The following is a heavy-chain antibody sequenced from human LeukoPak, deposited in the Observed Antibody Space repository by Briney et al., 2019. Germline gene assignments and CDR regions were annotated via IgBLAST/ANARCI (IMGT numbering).Heavy chain of an antibody. V-gene: IGHV3-23*01. CDR2: ISGSGGST. Sequence: GGSLRLSCAASGFTFSIYAMSWVRQAPGKGLEWVSAISGSGGSTYYADSVRGRFTISRDNSKNTLYLQMNSLRAEDTAVYYCAKSPRYYYDSSGYSQYYFDYWGQGTLVTVSS. D-gene: IGHD3-22*01. CDR3: AKSPRYYYDSSGYSQYYFDY. CDR1: GFTFSIYA. J-gene: IGHJ4*02.